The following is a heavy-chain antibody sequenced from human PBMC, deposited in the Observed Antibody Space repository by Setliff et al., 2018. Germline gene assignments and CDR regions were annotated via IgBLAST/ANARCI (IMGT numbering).Heavy chain of an antibody. V-gene: IGHV4-39*07. CDR2: IYYRGDT. J-gene: IGHJ6*03. CDR1: GASLSSGTYY. CDR3: ARVTGFSYMDV. Sequence: SETLSLTCTVSGASLSSGTYYWGWIRQPPGKGLEWIGRIYYRGDTYYNASLKGRLTISVDTAQNPFSLRLSSVTAADTAVYFCARVTGFSYMDVWGKGTTVTVSS. D-gene: IGHD3-3*01.